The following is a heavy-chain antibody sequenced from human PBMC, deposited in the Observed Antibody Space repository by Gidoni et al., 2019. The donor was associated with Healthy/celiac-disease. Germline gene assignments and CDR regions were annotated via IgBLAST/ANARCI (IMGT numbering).Heavy chain of an antibody. Sequence: QVQLVQSGAEVQKPGHSVKVPCKASGATFSSYAISCVRQAPGQGLEWMGGIIPIFGTANYAQKFQGRVTSTADESTSTAYMELSSLRSEDTAVYYCAREAGMVRGVTSLYNWFDPWGQGTLVTVSS. CDR3: AREAGMVRGVTSLYNWFDP. J-gene: IGHJ5*02. V-gene: IGHV1-69*01. CDR2: IIPIFGTA. D-gene: IGHD3-10*01. CDR1: GATFSSYA.